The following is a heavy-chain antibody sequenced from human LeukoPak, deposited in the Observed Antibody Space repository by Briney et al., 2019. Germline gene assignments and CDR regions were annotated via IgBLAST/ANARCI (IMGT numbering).Heavy chain of an antibody. V-gene: IGHV3-66*01. CDR1: GFTVSSNY. Sequence: PGGSLRLSCAASGFTVSSNYMSWVRQAPGKGLEWVSVIYSGGSTYYADSVKGRFTISRDNSKNTLYLQLNSLRADDTAVYYCARLGFLPGYSHFDYWGQGTLVTVSS. CDR2: IYSGGST. CDR3: ARLGFLPGYSHFDY. D-gene: IGHD3-9*01. J-gene: IGHJ4*02.